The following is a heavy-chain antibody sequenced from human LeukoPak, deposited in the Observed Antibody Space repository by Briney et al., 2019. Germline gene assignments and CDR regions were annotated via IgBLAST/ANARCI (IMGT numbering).Heavy chain of an antibody. CDR3: AKVNHLRSHYYGMDV. J-gene: IGHJ6*02. D-gene: IGHD3-16*01. CDR2: ISGSGGST. V-gene: IGHV3-23*01. CDR1: GFTFSSYA. Sequence: GGSLRLSCAASGFTFSSYAMSWVRQAPGKGLEWVSAISGSGGSTYYADSVKGRFTISRDNSKNTLYLQMNSLRAEDTAVYYRAKVNHLRSHYYGMDVWGQGTTVTVSS.